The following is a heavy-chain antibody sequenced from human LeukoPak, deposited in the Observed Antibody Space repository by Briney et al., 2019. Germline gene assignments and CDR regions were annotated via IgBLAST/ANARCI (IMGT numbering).Heavy chain of an antibody. CDR2: ISSSSSYI. V-gene: IGHV3-21*01. Sequence: GGSLRLSCAASGSTFSSYSMNWVRQAPGKGLEWVSSISSSSSYIYYADSVKGRFTISRDNAKNSLYLQMNSLRAEDTAVYYCAMLLLWFGEARLPELGAFDIWGQGTMVTVSS. D-gene: IGHD3-10*01. CDR3: AMLLLWFGEARLPELGAFDI. J-gene: IGHJ3*02. CDR1: GSTFSSYS.